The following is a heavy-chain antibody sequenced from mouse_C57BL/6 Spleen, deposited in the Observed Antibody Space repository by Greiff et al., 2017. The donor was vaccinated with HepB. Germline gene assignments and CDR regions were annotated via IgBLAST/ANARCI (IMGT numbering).Heavy chain of an antibody. Sequence: EVNVVESGGGLVQPGGSLSLSCAASGFTFTDYYMSWVRQPPGKALEWLGFIRNKANGYTTEYSASVKGRFTISRDNSQSILYLQMNALRAEDSATYYCARSATVVALDYWGQGTTLTVSS. CDR1: GFTFTDYY. D-gene: IGHD1-1*01. V-gene: IGHV7-3*01. CDR2: IRNKANGYTT. CDR3: ARSATVVALDY. J-gene: IGHJ2*01.